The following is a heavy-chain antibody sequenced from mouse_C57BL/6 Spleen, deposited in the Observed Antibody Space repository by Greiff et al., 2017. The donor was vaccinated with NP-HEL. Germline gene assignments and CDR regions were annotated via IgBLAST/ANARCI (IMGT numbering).Heavy chain of an antibody. CDR3: ARPFYYDYDGGFAY. J-gene: IGHJ3*01. CDR2: INSDGSST. D-gene: IGHD2-4*01. CDR1: GFTFSDYY. V-gene: IGHV5-16*01. Sequence: EVQRVESEGGLVQPGSSMKLSCTASGFTFSDYYMAWVRQVPEKGLEWVANINSDGSSTYYLDSLKSRFIISRDNAKNILYLQMSSLKSEDTATYYCARPFYYDYDGGFAYWGQGTLVTVSA.